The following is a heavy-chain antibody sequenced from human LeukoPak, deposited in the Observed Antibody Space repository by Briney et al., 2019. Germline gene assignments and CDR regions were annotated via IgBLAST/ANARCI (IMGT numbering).Heavy chain of an antibody. V-gene: IGHV1-69*01. CDR3: AREGLRYFGTPMGGGMDV. J-gene: IGHJ6*04. CDR2: IIPIFGTA. CDR1: GGTFSSYA. D-gene: IGHD3-9*01. Sequence: SVKVSCRASGGTFSSYAISWGGQAPGQGLEGLGGIIPIFGTANYAQKFQGRVTITADESTSTAYMELSSLRSEDTAVYYCAREGLRYFGTPMGGGMDVWGKGTTVTVSS.